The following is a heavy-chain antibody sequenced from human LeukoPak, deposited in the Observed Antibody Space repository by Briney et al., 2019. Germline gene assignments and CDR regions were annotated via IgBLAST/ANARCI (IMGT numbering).Heavy chain of an antibody. CDR3: ARLSLGAAHGWFDP. D-gene: IGHD6-6*01. V-gene: IGHV4-4*07. Sequence: PSETLSLTCTVSGGSISSYYWSWIRQPAGKGLEWIGRIYTSGSTNYNPSLKSRVTMSVDTSKNQFSLKLSSVTAADTAVYYCARLSLGAAHGWFDPWGQGTLVTVSS. CDR1: GGSISSYY. J-gene: IGHJ5*02. CDR2: IYTSGST.